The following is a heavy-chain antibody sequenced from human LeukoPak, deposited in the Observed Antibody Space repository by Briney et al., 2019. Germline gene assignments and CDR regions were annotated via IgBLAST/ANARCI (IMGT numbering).Heavy chain of an antibody. V-gene: IGHV1-2*02. CDR2: INPNSGGT. CDR1: GYTFTGYY. CDR3: ARDGLVPVEMATIYGTFDY. D-gene: IGHD5-24*01. J-gene: IGHJ4*02. Sequence: ASVKVSCKASGYTFTGYYMHWVRQAPGQGLEWMGWINPNSGGTNYAQKFQGRVTMTRDTSISTAYMELSSLRSEDTAVYYCARDGLVPVEMATIYGTFDYWGQGTLVTVSS.